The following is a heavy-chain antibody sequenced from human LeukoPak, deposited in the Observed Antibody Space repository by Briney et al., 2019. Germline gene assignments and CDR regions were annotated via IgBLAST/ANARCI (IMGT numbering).Heavy chain of an antibody. CDR2: IRQDGSEK. J-gene: IGHJ4*02. CDR1: GFTFSSYW. Sequence: GGSLRLSCAASGFTFSSYWMSWVRQAPGKGLEWVANIRQDGSEKYYVDSVKGRFTISRDNAKNSLYLQMNSLRAEDTAVYYCAKDRLGYSYAQPFDYWGQGTLVTVSS. V-gene: IGHV3-7*03. CDR3: AKDRLGYSYAQPFDY. D-gene: IGHD5-18*01.